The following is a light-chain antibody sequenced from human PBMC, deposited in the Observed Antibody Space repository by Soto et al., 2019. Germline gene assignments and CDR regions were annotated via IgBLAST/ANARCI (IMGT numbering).Light chain of an antibody. Sequence: QSALTQPASVSGSPGQSITISCTGTSNDVGGYNYVSWYQQHPGKAPKFMIYDVSNRPSGVSTRFSGSKSGNTASLTISGLQAEDEADYYCNSYTTSNTRQIVFGTGTKLTVL. V-gene: IGLV2-14*01. CDR2: DVS. CDR1: SNDVGGYNY. J-gene: IGLJ1*01. CDR3: NSYTTSNTRQIV.